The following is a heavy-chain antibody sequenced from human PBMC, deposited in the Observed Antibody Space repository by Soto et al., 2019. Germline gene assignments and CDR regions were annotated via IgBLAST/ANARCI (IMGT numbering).Heavy chain of an antibody. V-gene: IGHV3-15*07. CDR3: GTEPYIVATIYDVDY. CDR1: GFSLSYAW. Sequence: EVQLVESGGSLVKPGGSLRLSCAASGFSLSYAWMNWVRQAPGKGLEWVGRVKSKSDGGSTDYAAPVRGRFTISRDDSKNTVYLQMNSLKTEDTAVYYCGTEPYIVATIYDVDYWGQGTLFAVSS. CDR2: VKSKSDGGST. D-gene: IGHD5-12*01. J-gene: IGHJ4*02.